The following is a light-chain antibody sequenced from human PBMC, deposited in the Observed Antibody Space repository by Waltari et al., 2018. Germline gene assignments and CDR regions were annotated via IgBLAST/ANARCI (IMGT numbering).Light chain of an antibody. CDR3: QQSGSSPPT. CDR2: GAS. J-gene: IGKJ3*01. CDR1: QSISSNY. Sequence: EIVLTQSPGTLSLSPGESATLSCRASQSISSNYLAWYQQKPGQAPRLLTYGASSRATGIPDRFSGSGSGTDFTLTISRLEPEDFAVYYCQQSGSSPPTFGPGTKVDIE. V-gene: IGKV3-20*01.